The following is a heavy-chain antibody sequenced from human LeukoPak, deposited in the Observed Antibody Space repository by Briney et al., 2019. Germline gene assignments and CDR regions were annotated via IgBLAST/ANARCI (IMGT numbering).Heavy chain of an antibody. J-gene: IGHJ4*02. Sequence: PGGSLRLSCAASGFTFSSYAMSWVRQAPGEGLEWVSIISGSGGSTYYADSVKGRFTIARDKSKNTLYFQMNSLRAEDTAVYYCAKQCGPYYDSSAYYSDYWGQGTLVTVSS. CDR2: ISGSGGST. CDR1: GFTFSSYA. D-gene: IGHD3-22*01. V-gene: IGHV3-23*01. CDR3: AKQCGPYYDSSAYYSDY.